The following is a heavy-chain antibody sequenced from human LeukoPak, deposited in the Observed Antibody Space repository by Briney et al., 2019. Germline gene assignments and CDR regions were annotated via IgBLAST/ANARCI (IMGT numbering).Heavy chain of an antibody. CDR3: SISLNS. J-gene: IGHJ5*02. Sequence: GGSLRLSCAASGFSFSSSWMDWVRQAPGKGLEWVANIKPDGSDKSYVDSVKGRFTISRDNAKDSLYLEMDSLRIEDTALYYCSISLNSWGQGALVTVSS. V-gene: IGHV3-7*01. CDR1: GFSFSSSW. CDR2: IKPDGSDK.